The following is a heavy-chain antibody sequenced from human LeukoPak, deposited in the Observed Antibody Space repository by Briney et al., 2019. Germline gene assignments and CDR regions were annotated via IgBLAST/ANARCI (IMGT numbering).Heavy chain of an antibody. Sequence: GGSLRLSLAASGFTFSDYYMSWIRQAPGKGLEWVSYICDSGRTIYYADSVKGRFTISRDNAKNSVYLQMNNLRAEDTAVYYCARDRLGDYDHRGSYAKWGQGTLVTVSS. CDR2: ICDSGRTI. J-gene: IGHJ4*02. D-gene: IGHD3-22*01. CDR1: GFTFSDYY. CDR3: ARDRLGDYDHRGSYAK. V-gene: IGHV3-11*01.